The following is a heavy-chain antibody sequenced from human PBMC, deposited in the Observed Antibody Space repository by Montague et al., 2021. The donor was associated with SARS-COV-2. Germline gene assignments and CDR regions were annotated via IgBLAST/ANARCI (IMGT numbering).Heavy chain of an antibody. J-gene: IGHJ6*02. CDR1: GGSLSGYY. CDR2: ISHSGST. CDR3: ARGPYRLLFVPRYYGMDV. Sequence: SETLSLTCAVYGGSLSGYYWSWIRRPPGEGLEWIAEISHSGSTSYNPSLKSRVTISVDTSKNQLSLRLSSATAADTAVYYCARGPYRLLFVPRYYGMDVWGQGTPVTVSS. D-gene: IGHD2-2*01. V-gene: IGHV4-34*01.